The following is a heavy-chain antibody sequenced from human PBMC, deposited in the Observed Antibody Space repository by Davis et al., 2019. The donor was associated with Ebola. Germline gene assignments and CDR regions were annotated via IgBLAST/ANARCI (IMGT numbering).Heavy chain of an antibody. CDR2: IIPILGIA. V-gene: IGHV1-69*04. D-gene: IGHD3-3*01. CDR3: ARSYYDFWSGYLDTDYGMDV. J-gene: IGHJ6*02. Sequence: SVKVSCKASGGTFSSYAISWVRQAPGHGLEWMGRIIPILGIANYAQKFQGRVTITADKSTSTAYMELSSLRSEDTAVYYCARSYYDFWSGYLDTDYGMDVWGQGTTVTVSS. CDR1: GGTFSSYA.